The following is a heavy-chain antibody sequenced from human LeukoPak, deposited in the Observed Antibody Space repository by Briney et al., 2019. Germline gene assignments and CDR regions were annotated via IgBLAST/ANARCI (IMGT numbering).Heavy chain of an antibody. V-gene: IGHV5-51*01. CDR3: ARLSITNSLHLYYFDF. CDR1: GYSFCSYS. Sequence: EKSLQILLKGSGYSFCSYSFRWVRQMPVKYLECRVLIYPGDSDTRYSPSFQGQVTISADKSISTAYLQWSSLKASDTALYFCARLSITNSLHLYYFDFWGQGTLVTVSS. CDR2: IYPGDSDT. J-gene: IGHJ4*02. D-gene: IGHD1-20*01.